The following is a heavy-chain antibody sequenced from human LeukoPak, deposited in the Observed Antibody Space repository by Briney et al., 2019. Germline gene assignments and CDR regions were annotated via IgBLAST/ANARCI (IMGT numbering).Heavy chain of an antibody. CDR2: ISWNSGTI. CDR3: AKVFRDGDDSGSFFCVALDH. V-gene: IGHV3-9*01. Sequence: PGGSLRLSFAASGFPFRENAMHWVRQAPGRGLEGVSAISWNSGTIGNADSVKGRLTISRDIAKTCLFLQMDSLRAEDTAYNNWAKVFRDGDDSGSFFCVALDHWGQGTLVSVSS. J-gene: IGHJ4*02. D-gene: IGHD1-26*01. CDR1: GFPFRENA.